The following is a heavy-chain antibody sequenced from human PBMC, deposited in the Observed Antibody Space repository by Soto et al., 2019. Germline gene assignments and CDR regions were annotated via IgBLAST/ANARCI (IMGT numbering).Heavy chain of an antibody. V-gene: IGHV3-7*04. CDR2: IKKDGSEI. D-gene: IGHD5-18*01. Sequence: EVQLVESGGGLVQPGGSLRLSCAASGFTFGSSWMGWVRQAPGKGLEWVANIKKDGSEIYYVDSVKGRFTISRDNAKKSLYLQMNSLRAEDTAVYYCARDTYRSSGLDVWGQGTTVTVSS. J-gene: IGHJ6*02. CDR1: GFTFGSSW. CDR3: ARDTYRSSGLDV.